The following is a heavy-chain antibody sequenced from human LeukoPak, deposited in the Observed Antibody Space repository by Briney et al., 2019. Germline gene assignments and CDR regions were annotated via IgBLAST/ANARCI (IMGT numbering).Heavy chain of an antibody. V-gene: IGHV4-59*11. Sequence: PSETLSLTCTVSGGSISSHYWSWIRPPAGKGLEWIGYIYYCGSTNYKPSLKSRVTISVDTSKNQFSLKLSSVTAADTAVYYCARGQDCSSASCYYYYYMDVWGKGTTVTVSS. CDR2: IYYCGST. CDR3: ARGQDCSSASCYYYYYMDV. J-gene: IGHJ6*03. CDR1: GGSISSHY. D-gene: IGHD2-2*01.